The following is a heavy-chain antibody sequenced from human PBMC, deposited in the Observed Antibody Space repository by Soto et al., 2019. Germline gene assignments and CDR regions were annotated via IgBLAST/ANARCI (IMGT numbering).Heavy chain of an antibody. CDR3: ARGELHPYYASGSYYVFDH. J-gene: IGHJ4*02. CDR1: GFTFSRYD. V-gene: IGHV3-48*02. D-gene: IGHD3-10*01. CDR2: ISSSSSTI. Sequence: XVSLRLYCAAPGFTFSRYDKNWVRQTPGKGLEWVSYISSSSSTIYYADSVKGRFTISRDNAKNSLYLQMNSLRDEDTAVYHCARGELHPYYASGSYYVFDHWGQGTLVTVS.